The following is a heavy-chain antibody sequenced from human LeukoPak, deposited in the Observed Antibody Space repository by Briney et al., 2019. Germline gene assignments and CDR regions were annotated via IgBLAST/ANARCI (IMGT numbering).Heavy chain of an antibody. V-gene: IGHV4-38-2*01. CDR2: IYHSGNT. CDR1: GYSISSGYY. J-gene: IGHJ6*03. Sequence: SETLSLTCAVSGYSISSGYYWGWIRQPPGKGLEWIACIYHSGNTYYNPSLKSRVTMSVDTSKNQFSLRLTSLTAADTAVYYCARQGGSSSPYYYYYMDVWGKGTTVTVSS. D-gene: IGHD6-13*01. CDR3: ARQGGSSSPYYYYYMDV.